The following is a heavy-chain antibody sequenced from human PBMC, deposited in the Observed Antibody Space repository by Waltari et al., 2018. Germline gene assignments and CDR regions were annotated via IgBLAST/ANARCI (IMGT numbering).Heavy chain of an antibody. V-gene: IGHV3-48*03. CDR3: ARETAHGGGMDV. Sequence: EVQLVESGGGLVQPGGSLRLSCAASGFTFSSYAMNWVRQAPGKGLEWVSFISSCCSTIYYADSVKGRFTISRDNAKNSLYLQMNSLRAEDTAVYYCARETAHGGGMDVWGQGTTVTVSS. J-gene: IGHJ6*02. CDR2: ISSCCSTI. CDR1: GFTFSSYA.